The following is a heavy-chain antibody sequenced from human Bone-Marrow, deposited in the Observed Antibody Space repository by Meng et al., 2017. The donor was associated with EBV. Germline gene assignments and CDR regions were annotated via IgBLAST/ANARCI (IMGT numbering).Heavy chain of an antibody. D-gene: IGHD2-15*01. CDR3: ARINCSGGSCYSPLWY. Sequence: QVRLVQSGAEVKKPGASGKVACKASGYTFTSYGISWVRQAPGQGLEWMGWISAYNGNTNYAQKLQGRVTMTTDTSTSTAYMELRSLRSDDTAVYYCARINCSGGSCYSPLWYWGQGTLVTVSS. V-gene: IGHV1-18*01. J-gene: IGHJ4*02. CDR2: ISAYNGNT. CDR1: GYTFTSYG.